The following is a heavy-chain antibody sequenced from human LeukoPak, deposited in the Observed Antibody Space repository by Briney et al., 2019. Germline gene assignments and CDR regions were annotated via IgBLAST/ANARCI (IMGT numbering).Heavy chain of an antibody. D-gene: IGHD6-19*01. V-gene: IGHV3-30-3*01. J-gene: IGHJ4*02. CDR3: AKGGGWSPAVLFDY. Sequence: GGSLRLSCAASGFTFSSYAMHWVRQAPGKGLEWVAVISYDGSNKYYADSVKGRFTISRDNSKNTLYLQMNSLRAEDTAVYYCAKGGGWSPAVLFDYWGQGTLVTVPS. CDR1: GFTFSSYA. CDR2: ISYDGSNK.